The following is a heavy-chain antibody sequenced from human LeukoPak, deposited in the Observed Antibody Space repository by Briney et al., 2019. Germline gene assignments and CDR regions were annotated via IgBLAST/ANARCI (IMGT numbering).Heavy chain of an antibody. CDR2: INHSGST. CDR3: ARLLWFGELDWFDP. CDR1: GGSFSGYY. J-gene: IGHJ5*02. Sequence: SETLSLTCAVYGGSFSGYYWSWIRQPPGKGLEWIGEINHSGSTNYNPSLKSRVTISVDTSKNQFSLKLSSVTAADTAVYYCARLLWFGELDWFDPWGQGTLVTVSS. D-gene: IGHD3-10*01. V-gene: IGHV4-34*01.